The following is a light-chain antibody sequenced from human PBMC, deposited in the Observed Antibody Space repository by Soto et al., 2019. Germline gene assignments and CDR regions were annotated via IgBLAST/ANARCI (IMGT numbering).Light chain of an antibody. J-gene: IGKJ2*01. CDR3: QQYGSSPPYT. Sequence: EVVLPQSPGTLSLSPGERATLSCRASQSVSNNSLAWYQQKPGQSPKLLIFGSSDRATGIPDRFSGSGSGTDFTLTISSLEPEDFAVYYCQQYGSSPPYTFGQGTKLEIK. V-gene: IGKV3-20*01. CDR2: GSS. CDR1: QSVSNNS.